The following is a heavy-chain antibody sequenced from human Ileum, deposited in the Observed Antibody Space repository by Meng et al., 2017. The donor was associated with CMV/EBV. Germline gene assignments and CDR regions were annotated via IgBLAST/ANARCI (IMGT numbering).Heavy chain of an antibody. CDR2: IYHSGST. J-gene: IGHJ4*02. Sequence: QVPLQQWGAGLLTPSETLTLTCSVYGGSFNDYYWSWIRQSPGKGLEWIGEIYHSGSTNYNPSFKSRVSISVDTSKTQFSLKMYSVTAADTALYYCARTQVVRVFDFWGQGTLVTVSS. D-gene: IGHD2-21*01. CDR1: GGSFNDYY. CDR3: ARTQVVRVFDF. V-gene: IGHV4-34*01.